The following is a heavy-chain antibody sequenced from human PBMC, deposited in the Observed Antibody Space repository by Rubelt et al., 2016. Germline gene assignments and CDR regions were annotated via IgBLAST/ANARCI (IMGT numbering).Heavy chain of an antibody. CDR1: GFTFSNYA. CDR3: AKDDARLFFDY. Sequence: VQLVESGGTLVQPGGSLRLSCATSGFTFSNYAMHWVRQAPGKGLEWLATIWFDESNKYYADSVKGRFTISRDISKNTLFLEMNSLRVEDTAVYYCAKDDARLFFDYWGQGTLVTVSS. CDR2: IWFDESNK. J-gene: IGHJ4*02. D-gene: IGHD2-21*02. V-gene: IGHV3-33*06.